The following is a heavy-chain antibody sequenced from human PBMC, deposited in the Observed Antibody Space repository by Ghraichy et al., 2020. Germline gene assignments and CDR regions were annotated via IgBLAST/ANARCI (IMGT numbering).Heavy chain of an antibody. D-gene: IGHD3-22*01. CDR3: AVLNYYDSSGYYYYFDY. J-gene: IGHJ4*02. CDR2: IYYSGST. V-gene: IGHV4-39*01. Sequence: TLSLTCTVSGGSISSSSYYWGWIRQPPGKGLEWIGSIYYSGSTYYNPSLKSRVTISVDTSKNQFSLKLSSVTAADTAVYYCAVLNYYDSSGYYYYFDYWGQGTLVTVSS. CDR1: GGSISSSSYY.